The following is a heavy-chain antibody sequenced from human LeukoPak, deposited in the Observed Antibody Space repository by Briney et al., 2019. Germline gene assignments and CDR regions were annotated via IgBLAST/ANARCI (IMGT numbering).Heavy chain of an antibody. J-gene: IGHJ4*02. Sequence: GGSLRLSCAASGFTYSNSTMNWVRQAPEKGPEWVSAISGSGYNTYYADSVKGRFTISRDNSKNTLYLQMNSLRAEDTAVYYCAKSGGNVQVTPLDYWGQGTLVTVSS. D-gene: IGHD4-23*01. CDR2: ISGSGYNT. CDR3: AKSGGNVQVTPLDY. CDR1: GFTYSNST. V-gene: IGHV3-23*01.